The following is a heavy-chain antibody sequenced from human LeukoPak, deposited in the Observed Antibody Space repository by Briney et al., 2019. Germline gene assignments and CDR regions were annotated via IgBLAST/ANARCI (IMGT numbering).Heavy chain of an antibody. CDR2: ISGNGVGT. J-gene: IGHJ4*02. V-gene: IGHV3-23*01. CDR3: AKRDSTSYHFDS. D-gene: IGHD2-2*01. CDR1: GLTFSSFA. Sequence: PGGSLRLSCAASGLTFSSFAMRWVRQAPGKGLEWVSSISGNGVGTYYADSVKGRFTISRDNSKNSLNLQMSSLRVEDTAVYYCAKRDSTSYHFDSWGQGTLVTVSS.